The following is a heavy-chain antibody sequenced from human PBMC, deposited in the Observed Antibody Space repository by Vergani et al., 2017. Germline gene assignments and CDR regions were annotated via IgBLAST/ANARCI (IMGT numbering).Heavy chain of an antibody. Sequence: EVQLVESGGGLVQPGRSLRLSCAASGFTFDDYAMHWVRQAPGKGLEWVSGISWNSGSIGYADSVKGRFTISRDNAKNSLYLQMNSLRAEDTALYYCAKDIGVLRGGYSSGWYTYYYYGMDVWGQGTTVTVSS. CDR2: ISWNSGSI. V-gene: IGHV3-9*01. D-gene: IGHD6-19*01. CDR3: AKDIGVLRGGYSSGWYTYYYYGMDV. CDR1: GFTFDDYA. J-gene: IGHJ6*02.